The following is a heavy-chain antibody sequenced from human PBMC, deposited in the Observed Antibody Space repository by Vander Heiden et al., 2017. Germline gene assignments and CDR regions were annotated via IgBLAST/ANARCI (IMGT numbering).Heavy chain of an antibody. V-gene: IGHV3-9*01. D-gene: IGHD6-13*01. CDR1: EFTIDDYA. CDR3: AKDLASAAAAGLFDY. CDR2: ISWNSGSI. J-gene: IGHJ4*02. Sequence: EVQLVESGGGLVQPGRSLRLSWSASEFTIDDYAMHWVRQAPGKGLEWVSGISWNSGSIGYADSVKGRFTISRDNAKNSLYLQMNSLRAEDTALYYCAKDLASAAAAGLFDYWGQGTLVTVSS.